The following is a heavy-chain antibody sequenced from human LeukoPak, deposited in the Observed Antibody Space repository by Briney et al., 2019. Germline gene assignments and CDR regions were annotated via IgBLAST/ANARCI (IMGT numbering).Heavy chain of an antibody. J-gene: IGHJ6*03. CDR3: ARSGYQYYYYYYMDV. Sequence: VASVKVSCKASGGTFSSYAISWVRQAPGQGLEWMGVIIPIFGTANYAQKFQGRVTITTDESTSTAYMELSSLRSEDTAVYYCARSGYQYYYYYYMDVWGKGTTVTVSS. D-gene: IGHD2-15*01. CDR1: GGTFSSYA. CDR2: IIPIFGTA. V-gene: IGHV1-69*05.